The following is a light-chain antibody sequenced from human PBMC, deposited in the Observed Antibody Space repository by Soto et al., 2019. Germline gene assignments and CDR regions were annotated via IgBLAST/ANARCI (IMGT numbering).Light chain of an antibody. J-gene: IGKJ5*01. V-gene: IGKV1-5*03. CDR3: QQFNSALGIT. CDR1: QSISSW. Sequence: DIQMTRSPSTLSASVGDRVTITCRASQSISSWLAWYQQKPGKAPKLLIYKASSLESGVPSRFSGSGSGTEFTLTISSLQPDDFATYYCQQFNSALGITFGQGTRLEIK. CDR2: KAS.